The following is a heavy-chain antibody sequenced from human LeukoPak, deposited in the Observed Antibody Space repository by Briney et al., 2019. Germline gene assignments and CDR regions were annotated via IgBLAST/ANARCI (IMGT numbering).Heavy chain of an antibody. D-gene: IGHD5-12*01. V-gene: IGHV3-30*04. CDR2: ISYDGSDK. J-gene: IGHJ4*02. CDR1: GFTFSSYA. CDR3: ARARPSMWIDY. Sequence: GGSLRLSCAASGFTFSSYAMYWVRQAPGKGLEWVAVISYDGSDKFYADSVKGRFTISRDSSKNTLYLQMNSLRPEETAVYYCARARPSMWIDYWGQGTLVTVSS.